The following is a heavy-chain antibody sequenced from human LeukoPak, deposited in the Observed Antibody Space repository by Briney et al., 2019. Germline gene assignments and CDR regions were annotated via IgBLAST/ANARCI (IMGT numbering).Heavy chain of an antibody. D-gene: IGHD2-21*02. CDR3: ARGPYCGGDCSSSDSFDI. Sequence: GASVKVSCKASGHTFTSYDINWVRQATGQGLEWMGWISGYNGNTNYAQNIQGRVTMTTDTSTSTGYLELRSLRSDDTAVYFCARGPYCGGDCSSSDSFDIWGQGTMVTVSS. CDR2: ISGYNGNT. CDR1: GHTFTSYD. V-gene: IGHV1-18*01. J-gene: IGHJ3*02.